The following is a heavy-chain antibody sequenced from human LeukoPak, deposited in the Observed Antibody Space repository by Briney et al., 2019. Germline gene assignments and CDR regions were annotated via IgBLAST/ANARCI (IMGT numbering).Heavy chain of an antibody. J-gene: IGHJ5*02. CDR2: LSHGGTRT. CDR3: AKDIELFTS. Sequence: QTGGSLRLSCAASGFTFRNFAMSWVRQAPGKGLEWVSGLSHGGTRTFYAASVKGRFTISRDDSNSTLFLQMDNLRVEDTATYYCAKDIELFTSWGQGTLVIVSS. CDR1: GFTFRNFA. D-gene: IGHD3-16*01. V-gene: IGHV3-23*01.